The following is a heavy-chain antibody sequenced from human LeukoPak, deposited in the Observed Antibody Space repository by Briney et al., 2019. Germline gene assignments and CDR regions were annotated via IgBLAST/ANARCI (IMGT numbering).Heavy chain of an antibody. CDR3: ARESGGYDILTGYNNPFDY. CDR2: IYPGDSDT. V-gene: IGHV5-51*01. CDR1: GDSFNTYW. Sequence: GESLKISCKGSGDSFNTYWIGWVRQMPGKGLEWMGIIYPGDSDTRYSPSFQGQVTISADKSISTAYLQWSSLKASDTAMYYCARESGGYDILTGYNNPFDYWGQGTLVTVSS. D-gene: IGHD3-9*01. J-gene: IGHJ4*02.